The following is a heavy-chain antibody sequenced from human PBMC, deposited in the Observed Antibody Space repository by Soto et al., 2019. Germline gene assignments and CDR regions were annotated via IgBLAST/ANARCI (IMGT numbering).Heavy chain of an antibody. CDR2: TYNRSKWYN. CDR3: AIGLGVVSGMDV. D-gene: IGHD3-3*01. Sequence: TLSLTCAISGAIVSSNSAAWNWIRRSRSRCLEMMGRTYNRSKWYNAYAVSVKSRITINPVTSKKQFALQLHSLTPEDTAVYYCAIGLGVVSGMDVWGQGTTVTVSS. CDR1: GAIVSSNSAA. V-gene: IGHV6-1*01. J-gene: IGHJ6*02.